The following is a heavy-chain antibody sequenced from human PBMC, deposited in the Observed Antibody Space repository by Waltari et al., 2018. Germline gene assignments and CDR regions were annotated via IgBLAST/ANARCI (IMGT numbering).Heavy chain of an antibody. D-gene: IGHD5-18*01. J-gene: IGHJ4*02. Sequence: QVQLQQWGAGLLKPSETLSLTCAVYGWSFSGYSWSWIRKPPGKGLEWIGEINHSGSTNYNPSLKSRVTISVDTSKNQFSLKLSSVTAADTAVYYCARGRRGYSYGPFGYWGQGTLVTVSS. CDR1: GWSFSGYS. CDR2: INHSGST. CDR3: ARGRRGYSYGPFGY. V-gene: IGHV4-34*01.